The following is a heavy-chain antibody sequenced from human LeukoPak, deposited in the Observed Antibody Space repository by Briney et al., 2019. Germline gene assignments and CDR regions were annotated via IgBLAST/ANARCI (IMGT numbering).Heavy chain of an antibody. D-gene: IGHD3-22*01. CDR2: IYHSGST. V-gene: IGHV4-30-2*01. Sequence: SETLSLTCAVSGGSISSGGYSWSWIRQPPGKGLEWIGYIYHSGSTNYNPSLKSRVAISVDTSKNQFSLKLSSVTAADTAVYYCARRTAYYYDSSGSDPWGQGTLVTVSS. CDR3: ARRTAYYYDSSGSDP. CDR1: GGSISSGGYS. J-gene: IGHJ5*02.